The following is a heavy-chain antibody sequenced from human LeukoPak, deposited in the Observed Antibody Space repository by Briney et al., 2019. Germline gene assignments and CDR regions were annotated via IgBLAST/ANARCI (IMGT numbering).Heavy chain of an antibody. CDR3: ATLISGWSLY. J-gene: IGHJ4*02. V-gene: IGHV3-23*01. D-gene: IGHD6-19*01. CDR2: ISGSGGRT. Sequence: GGSLRLSCVASGFTFSDYWMTWVRQPPGKGLEWVSTISGSGGRTYYADSVKGRFTISRDNAKNTLYLQMNSLRAEDTAVYYCATLISGWSLYWGQGTLVTVSS. CDR1: GFTFSDYW.